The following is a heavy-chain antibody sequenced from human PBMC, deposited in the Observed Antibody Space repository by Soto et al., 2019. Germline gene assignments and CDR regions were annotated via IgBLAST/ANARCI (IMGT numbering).Heavy chain of an antibody. D-gene: IGHD3-3*01. Sequence: QVLLQESGPGLVKPSETLSLTCSVSGGSMSSYYWIWIRQPPGKGLEWIGYIYYSGPTNYNPSLKSRVTISEDTSKNQFSLELKSVTAADTAVYYCARGPARSGYYTWFDPWGQGVLVTVSS. CDR3: ARGPARSGYYTWFDP. CDR2: IYYSGPT. CDR1: GGSMSSYY. V-gene: IGHV4-59*01. J-gene: IGHJ5*02.